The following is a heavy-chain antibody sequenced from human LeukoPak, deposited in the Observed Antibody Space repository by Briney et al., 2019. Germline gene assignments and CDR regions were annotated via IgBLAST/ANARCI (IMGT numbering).Heavy chain of an antibody. D-gene: IGHD4-11*01. CDR2: IGGSGGCA. CDR1: GFTFSSYA. CDR3: AKCHSDYIFDY. Sequence: GGSLRFSCAASGFTFSSYAMAWVRQAPGKGLEWVSVIGGSGGCAYYADSVRGRFTISRDNSKNTLYLQMHSLRAEDTAVYYCAKCHSDYIFDYWGQGTLVTVSS. V-gene: IGHV3-23*01. J-gene: IGHJ4*02.